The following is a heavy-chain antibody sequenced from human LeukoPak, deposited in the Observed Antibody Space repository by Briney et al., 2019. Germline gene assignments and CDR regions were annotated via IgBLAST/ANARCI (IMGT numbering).Heavy chain of an antibody. CDR2: ISGSGGST. Sequence: GGSLRLSCAASGFTFSSYARSWVRQAPGKGLEWVSAISGSGGSTYYADSVKGRFTISRDNSKNTLYLQMNSLRAEDTAVYYCAKDPGYSYGYAPDYWGQGTLVTVSS. CDR3: AKDPGYSYGYAPDY. J-gene: IGHJ4*02. CDR1: GFTFSSYA. V-gene: IGHV3-23*01. D-gene: IGHD5-18*01.